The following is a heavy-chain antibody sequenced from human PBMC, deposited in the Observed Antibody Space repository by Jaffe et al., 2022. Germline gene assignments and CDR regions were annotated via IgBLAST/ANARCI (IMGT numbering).Heavy chain of an antibody. J-gene: IGHJ4*02. CDR2: IYYSGST. D-gene: IGHD2-15*01. CDR1: GGSISSSSYY. V-gene: IGHV4-39*01. Sequence: QLQLQESGPGLVKPSETLSLTCTVSGGSISSSSYYWGWIRQPPGKGLEWIGSIYYSGSTYYNPSLKSRVTISVDTSKNQFSLKLSSVTAADTAVYYCARSLGMDIVVVVAAITAFDYWGQGTLVTVSS. CDR3: ARSLGMDIVVVVAAITAFDY.